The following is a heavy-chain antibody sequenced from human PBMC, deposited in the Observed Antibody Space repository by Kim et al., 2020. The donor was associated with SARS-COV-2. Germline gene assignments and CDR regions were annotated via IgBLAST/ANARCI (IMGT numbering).Heavy chain of an antibody. J-gene: IGHJ4*02. CDR2: ISTRPKSYAT. CDR3: TSLTTSGETY. Sequence: GGSLRLSCAASGFAFSGSNIHWVRQASGKGLEWVGRISTRPKSYATAYSASVKGRFTISRDDSENTAYLQLNNLRVEDTAVYYCTSLTTSGETYWGQGTLVTVSS. D-gene: IGHD3-22*01. V-gene: IGHV3-73*01. CDR1: GFAFSGSN.